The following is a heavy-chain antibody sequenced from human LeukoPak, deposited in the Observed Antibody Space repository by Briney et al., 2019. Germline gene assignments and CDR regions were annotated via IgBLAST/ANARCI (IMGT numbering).Heavy chain of an antibody. V-gene: IGHV1-18*01. Sequence: VASVKVSCKASGYTFTSYGISWVRQPPGQGLEWMGWISAYNGNTNYAQKLQGRVTMTTDTSTSTAYMELRSLRSDDTAVYYCARDHIAVAGNAAFDIWGQGTMVTASS. D-gene: IGHD6-19*01. J-gene: IGHJ3*02. CDR2: ISAYNGNT. CDR1: GYTFTSYG. CDR3: ARDHIAVAGNAAFDI.